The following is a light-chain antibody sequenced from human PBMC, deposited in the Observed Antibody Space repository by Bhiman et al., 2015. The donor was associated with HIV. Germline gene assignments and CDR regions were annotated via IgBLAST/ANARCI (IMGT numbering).Light chain of an antibody. J-gene: IGLJ2*01. Sequence: QSALTQPASVSGSPGQSITISCSATSSDVGDFKLVSWYQQHPGKAPKLVVYDVSKRPSGISTRFSGSKSGNTASLTISGLQAEDEAAYFCCSYAGGGSFVFGGGTNVTV. CDR3: CSYAGGGSFV. CDR2: DVS. V-gene: IGLV2-23*02. CDR1: SSDVGDFKL.